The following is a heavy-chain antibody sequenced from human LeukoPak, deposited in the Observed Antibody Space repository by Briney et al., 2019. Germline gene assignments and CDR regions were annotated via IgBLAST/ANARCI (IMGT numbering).Heavy chain of an antibody. CDR1: GFSFSSYW. J-gene: IGHJ5*02. CDR2: IWYDGSNK. CDR3: ARDPQHSWFDP. V-gene: IGHV3-33*08. Sequence: GGSLRLSCAASGFSFSSYWMHWVRQAPGKGLEWVAVIWYDGSNKYYADSVKGRFTISRDNSKNTLYLQMNSLRDEDTAVYYCARDPQHSWFDPWGQGTLVTVSS.